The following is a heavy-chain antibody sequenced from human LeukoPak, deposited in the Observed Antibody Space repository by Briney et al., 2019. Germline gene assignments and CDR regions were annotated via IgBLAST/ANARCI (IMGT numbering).Heavy chain of an antibody. CDR3: AKDSVILPPASDWFDP. CDR2: ISGSGGST. V-gene: IGHV3-23*01. Sequence: GGSLRLSCAASGFTFSSYSMNWVRQAPGKGLEWVSAISGSGGSTYYADSVKGRFTISRDNSKNTLYLQMNSLRAEDTAVYYCAKDSVILPPASDWFDPWGQGTLVTVSS. D-gene: IGHD2-2*01. J-gene: IGHJ5*02. CDR1: GFTFSSYS.